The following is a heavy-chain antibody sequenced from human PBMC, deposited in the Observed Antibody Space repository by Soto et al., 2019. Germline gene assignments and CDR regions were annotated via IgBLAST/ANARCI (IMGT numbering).Heavy chain of an antibody. D-gene: IGHD3-22*01. Sequence: PGGSLRLSCAASGFIFSSYSMNWVRQAPGKGLEWVSYIGSSSSSIYYADSVKGRFTISRDNAKNSLYLQMDSLRAEDTAVYYCARVVITMIVVPSHSSRFDPWGQGTLVTVSS. V-gene: IGHV3-48*01. CDR3: ARVVITMIVVPSHSSRFDP. CDR1: GFIFSSYS. CDR2: IGSSSSSI. J-gene: IGHJ5*02.